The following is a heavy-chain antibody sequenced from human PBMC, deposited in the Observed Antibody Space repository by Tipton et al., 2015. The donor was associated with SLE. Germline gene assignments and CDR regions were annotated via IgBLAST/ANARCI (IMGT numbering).Heavy chain of an antibody. J-gene: IGHJ4*02. V-gene: IGHV4-34*01. CDR2: IYHSGST. Sequence: TLSLTCAVYGGSFSSYYWSWIRQPPGKGLEWIGYIYHSGSTYYDPSLKSRVTISVDTSKNQFSLKLSSVTAADTAVYYCARSITIFWSGRGYFDYWGQGTLVTVSS. CDR3: ARSITIFWSGRGYFDY. CDR1: GGSFSSYY. D-gene: IGHD3-3*01.